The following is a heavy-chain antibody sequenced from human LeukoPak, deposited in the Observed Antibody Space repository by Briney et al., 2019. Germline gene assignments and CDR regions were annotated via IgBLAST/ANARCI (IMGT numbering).Heavy chain of an antibody. Sequence: SETLSLTCAVSGVSISSTEWWIWVRQPPGQGLEWTGEIHRDGRTKYHPSLWSRVSMSIDYSKNQFSLRVYSVTAADTAIYYCGKTDIHFNPIDYWSPGSLVTVSS. D-gene: IGHD3-3*02. J-gene: IGHJ4*02. CDR2: IHRDGRT. CDR3: GKTDIHFNPIDY. CDR1: GVSISSTEW. V-gene: IGHV4-4*02.